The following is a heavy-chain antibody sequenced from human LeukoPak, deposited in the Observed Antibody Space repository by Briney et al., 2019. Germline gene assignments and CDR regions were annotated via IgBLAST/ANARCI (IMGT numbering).Heavy chain of an antibody. J-gene: IGHJ4*02. V-gene: IGHV4-39*01. CDR1: GGSFTSSTYS. CDR2: VSYSGSA. CDR3: ASIKKSPAAHLDY. D-gene: IGHD2-2*01. Sequence: SETLSLTCTVSGGSFTSSTYSWGCIRQPPGRGLEWIGSVSYSGSASYNPSLKSRVTMSVGTSKNQFSLRLTSVTAADTAMYYCASIKKSPAAHLDYWGQGALVTVSS.